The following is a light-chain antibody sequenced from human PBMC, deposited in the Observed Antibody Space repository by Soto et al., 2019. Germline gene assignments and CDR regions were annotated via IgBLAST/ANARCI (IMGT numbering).Light chain of an antibody. CDR1: QSVSSY. CDR3: QQRSNWPPLT. CDR2: DAS. V-gene: IGKV3-11*01. J-gene: IGKJ4*01. Sequence: EIVLTQSPATLSLSPGKSATLSCRASQSVSSYLAWYQQKPGQAPRLLIYDASNRATGIPARFSGSGSGTDVTLTISSLEPEDFAVYYCQQRSNWPPLTFGGGTKVEIK.